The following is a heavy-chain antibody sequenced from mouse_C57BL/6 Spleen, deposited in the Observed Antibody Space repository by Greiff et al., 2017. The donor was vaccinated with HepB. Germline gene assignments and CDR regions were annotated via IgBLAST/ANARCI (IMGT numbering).Heavy chain of an antibody. CDR2: IYPGSGST. J-gene: IGHJ4*01. CDR3: AREGRLRDYAMDY. Sequence: VQLKQPGAELVKPGASVKMSCKASGYTFTSYWITWVKQRPGQGLEWIGDIYPGSGSTNYNEKFKSKATLTVDTSSSTAYMQLSSLTSEDSAVYYCAREGRLRDYAMDYWGQGTSVTVSS. CDR1: GYTFTSYW. V-gene: IGHV1-55*01. D-gene: IGHD2-4*01.